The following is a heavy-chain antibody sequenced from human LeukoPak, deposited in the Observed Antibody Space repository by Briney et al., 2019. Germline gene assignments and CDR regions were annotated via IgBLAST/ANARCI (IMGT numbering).Heavy chain of an antibody. Sequence: GGSLRLSCAASGFTFSSYWMSWVRQAPGKGLEWVANIKQDGSEKYYVDSVKGRFTISRDNAKNSLYLQMNSLRAEDTAVYYCASCADYYYYGMDVWGQGTTVTVSS. J-gene: IGHJ6*02. V-gene: IGHV3-7*01. CDR2: IKQDGSEK. CDR3: ASCADYYYYGMDV. CDR1: GFTFSSYW.